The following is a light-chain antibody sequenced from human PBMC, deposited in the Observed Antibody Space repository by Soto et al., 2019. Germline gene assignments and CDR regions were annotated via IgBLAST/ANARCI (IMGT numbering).Light chain of an antibody. CDR3: SLYTSENAYV. CDR2: EVS. Sequence: HCDLTQPPSVSGSPGQSVTISCTGTSTDFVSYNRVSWYQQPPGTAPKLMIYEVSKRPSGVPDRFSGSKSGNTASLTISGLQAADEADYYCSLYTSENAYVFGTGTKV. CDR1: STDFVSYNR. J-gene: IGLJ1*01. V-gene: IGLV2-18*01.